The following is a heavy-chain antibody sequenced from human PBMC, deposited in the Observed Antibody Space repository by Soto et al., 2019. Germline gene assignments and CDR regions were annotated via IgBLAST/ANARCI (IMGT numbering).Heavy chain of an antibody. CDR3: AAELGFGKLSVV. J-gene: IGHJ6*02. D-gene: IGHD3-10*01. CDR2: IIPLFGTT. CDR1: GDTFKNCV. Sequence: QVQVVQSGVEVRRPGSSVKVSCKASGDTFKNCVISWVRQAPGQGLEWMGGIIPLFGTTDFAQRFQGRLTMTTDESTTTAYMALSRLRSEDTATYYCAAELGFGKLSVVWGQGTTVIVSS. V-gene: IGHV1-69*01.